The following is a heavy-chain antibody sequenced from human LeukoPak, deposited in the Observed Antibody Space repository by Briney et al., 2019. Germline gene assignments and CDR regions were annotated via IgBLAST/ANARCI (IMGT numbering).Heavy chain of an antibody. CDR3: ARGYYYGSGSPGPYGMDV. CDR2: IWYDGSQK. CDR1: GYTFRNYG. V-gene: IGHV3-33*01. D-gene: IGHD3-10*01. Sequence: PGGSLRLSCAASGYTFRNYGMHWVRQAPGKGLEWVAVIWYDGSQKYSADSVKGRFAISRDNSKNTLYLQMNSLRVEDTAVYYCARGYYYGSGSPGPYGMDVWGQGTTVTVSS. J-gene: IGHJ6*02.